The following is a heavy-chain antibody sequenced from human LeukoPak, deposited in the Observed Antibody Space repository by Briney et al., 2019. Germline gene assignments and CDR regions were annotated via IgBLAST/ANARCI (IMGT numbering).Heavy chain of an antibody. V-gene: IGHV3-23*01. CDR2: IRASGDRT. CDR3: AKWGSSWPYYFDY. Sequence: GGSLRLSCVVSGFTFINYGMSWVRQAPGKGLEWVSTIRASGDRTYYAESVKGRFTISRDNSKNTLYLQMNSLRAEDTAVYYCAKWGSSWPYYFDYWGQGTLVTVSS. D-gene: IGHD6-13*01. J-gene: IGHJ4*02. CDR1: GFTFINYG.